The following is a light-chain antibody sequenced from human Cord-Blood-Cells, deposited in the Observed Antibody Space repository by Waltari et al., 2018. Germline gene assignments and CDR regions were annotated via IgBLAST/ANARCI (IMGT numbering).Light chain of an antibody. Sequence: DIQMTQSPSTLSASVGDRVTITCRASQSISSWLAWYQQKPGKAPKLLIYKASGLESGVPSRFSGSGSGTEFTLTISSLQPDDFATYYCQQYNSYSGAFGGGTKVEIK. CDR3: QQYNSYSGA. CDR2: KAS. V-gene: IGKV1-5*03. CDR1: QSISSW. J-gene: IGKJ4*01.